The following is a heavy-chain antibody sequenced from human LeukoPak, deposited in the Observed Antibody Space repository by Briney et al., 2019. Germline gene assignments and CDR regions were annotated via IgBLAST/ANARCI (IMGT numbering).Heavy chain of an antibody. CDR3: ARDQRWLPFDY. CDR1: GFTFSSNA. D-gene: IGHD5-24*01. CDR2: ISYEGSNK. V-gene: IGHV3-30-3*01. J-gene: IGHJ4*02. Sequence: GRSQRLSCAASGFTFSSNAMHWVRHAPGKGLEWVAVISYEGSNKYYADSVKGRFTISRDNSKNTLYLQMNSLRAEDTAVYYCARDQRWLPFDYWGQGSLVTVSS.